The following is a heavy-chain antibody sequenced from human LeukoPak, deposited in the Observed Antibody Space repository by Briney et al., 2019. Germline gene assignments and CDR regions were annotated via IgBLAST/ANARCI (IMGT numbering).Heavy chain of an antibody. Sequence: PSETLSLTCAVYGGSFSGYYWSWIRQPPGKGLEWIGEINHSGSTNYNLSLKSRVTISVDTSKNQFSLKLSSVTAADTAVYYCAREWLPLRHPGWYYGMDVWGQGTTVTVSS. CDR2: INHSGST. D-gene: IGHD3-22*01. CDR1: GGSFSGYY. J-gene: IGHJ6*02. V-gene: IGHV4-34*01. CDR3: AREWLPLRHPGWYYGMDV.